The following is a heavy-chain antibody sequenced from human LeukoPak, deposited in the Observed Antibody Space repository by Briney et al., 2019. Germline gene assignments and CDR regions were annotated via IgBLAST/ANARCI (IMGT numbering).Heavy chain of an antibody. CDR2: INHSGST. D-gene: IGHD6-19*01. V-gene: IGHV4-34*01. J-gene: IGHJ4*02. CDR3: ARKVAGMIGY. Sequence: PSETLSLTCAVYGGSFSGYYWSWIRQPPGNGLEWIGEINHSGSTNYNPSLKSRVTISVDTSKNQFSLKLSSVTAADTAVYYCARKVAGMIGYWGQGTLVTVSS. CDR1: GGSFSGYY.